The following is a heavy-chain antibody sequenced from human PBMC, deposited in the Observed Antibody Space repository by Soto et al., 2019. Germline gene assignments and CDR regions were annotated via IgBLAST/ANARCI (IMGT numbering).Heavy chain of an antibody. CDR1: GYTFTSYD. CDR2: MNPNSGNT. Sequence: QVQLVQSGAEVKKPGASVKVSCKASGYTFTSYDINWVRQATGQGLEWMGWMNPNSGNTGYAQKFQGRVTMTRNTSIRTAYLELSSLRSEDTAVYYCARGVPRITIFGVVHGVVWFDPWGQGTLVTVSS. CDR3: ARGVPRITIFGVVHGVVWFDP. V-gene: IGHV1-8*01. D-gene: IGHD3-3*01. J-gene: IGHJ5*02.